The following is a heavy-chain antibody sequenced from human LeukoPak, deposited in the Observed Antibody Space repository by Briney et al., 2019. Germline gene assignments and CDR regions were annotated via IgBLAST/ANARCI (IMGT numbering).Heavy chain of an antibody. D-gene: IGHD2-15*01. V-gene: IGHV1-8*01. CDR2: MNPNSGNT. J-gene: IGHJ5*02. Sequence: ASVTVSCKASGYTFTSYDINWVRQATGQGLEWMGWMNPNSGNTGYAQKFQGRVTMTRNTSISTAYMELSSLRSEDTAVYYCARAGGQYCSGGSCYEGDNWFDPWGQGTLVTVSS. CDR1: GYTFTSYD. CDR3: ARAGGQYCSGGSCYEGDNWFDP.